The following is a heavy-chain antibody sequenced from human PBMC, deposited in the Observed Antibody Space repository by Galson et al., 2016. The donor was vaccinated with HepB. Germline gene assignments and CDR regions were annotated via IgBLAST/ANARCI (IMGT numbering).Heavy chain of an antibody. CDR1: GFTVSSNY. Sequence: SLRLSCAASGFTVSSNYMSWVRQAPGEGLEWVSVIYSGGSTYYADSVKGRFTISRDNSKNTLYLQMNSLRAEDTAVYYCARLSWQWLVPIFDDWGQGTLVTVSS. D-gene: IGHD6-19*01. CDR2: IYSGGST. CDR3: ARLSWQWLVPIFDD. V-gene: IGHV3-53*01. J-gene: IGHJ4*02.